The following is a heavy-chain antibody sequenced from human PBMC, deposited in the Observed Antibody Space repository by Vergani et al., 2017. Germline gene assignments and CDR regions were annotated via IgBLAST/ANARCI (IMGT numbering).Heavy chain of an antibody. Sequence: QVQLQQWGAGLLKPSETLSLTCAVYGGSFSGYYWSWIRQPPGQGLEWIGEINHSGSTTYNPSLKSRVTISVDTSKNQFSLKLSSVTAADTAVYYCARGSGYEYSSSSIDYWGQGTLVTVSS. D-gene: IGHD6-6*01. CDR3: ARGSGYEYSSSSIDY. V-gene: IGHV4-34*01. CDR1: GGSFSGYY. CDR2: INHSGST. J-gene: IGHJ4*02.